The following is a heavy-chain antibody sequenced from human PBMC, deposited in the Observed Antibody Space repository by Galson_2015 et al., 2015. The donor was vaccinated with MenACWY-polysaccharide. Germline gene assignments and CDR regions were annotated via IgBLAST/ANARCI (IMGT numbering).Heavy chain of an antibody. CDR1: GDSVSSNTAA. J-gene: IGHJ5*02. CDR2: TYYRSNWSS. V-gene: IGHV6-1*01. CDR3: ARIPWCGGDCSYGWFDP. Sequence: CAISGDSVSSNTAAWNWIRQSPSRGLEWLGRTYYRSNWSSDYALSVRGRITINADTSKNQFSLKLSSVTAADTAVYYCARIPWCGGDCSYGWFDPWGQGTLVTVSS. D-gene: IGHD2-21*02.